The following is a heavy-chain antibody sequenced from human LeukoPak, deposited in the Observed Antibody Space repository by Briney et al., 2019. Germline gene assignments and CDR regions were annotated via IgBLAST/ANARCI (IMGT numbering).Heavy chain of an antibody. Sequence: GRSLRLSCAASGFTFDDYAMHWVRQAPGKGLEWVSGISWNSGSIGYADSVKGRFTISRDNAKNSLYLQMNSLRAEDTALYYCAKAPYYDFWSGCHDYFDYWGQGTLVTVSS. CDR3: AKAPYYDFWSGCHDYFDY. CDR2: ISWNSGSI. J-gene: IGHJ4*02. CDR1: GFTFDDYA. D-gene: IGHD3-3*01. V-gene: IGHV3-9*01.